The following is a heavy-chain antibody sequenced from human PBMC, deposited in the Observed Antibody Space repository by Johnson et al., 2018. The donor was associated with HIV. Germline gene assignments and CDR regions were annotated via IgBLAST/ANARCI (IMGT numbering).Heavy chain of an antibody. D-gene: IGHD2-2*01. J-gene: IGHJ3*02. CDR2: IYSGGST. CDR1: GFTVSSNY. CDR3: ARGLGSRSAFDI. Sequence: EVQLVESGGGLVQPGGSLRLSCAASGFTVSSNYITWVRQAPGKGLEWVSVIYSGGSTYYADSVKGRFTISRDNSKNTLYLQMNSVRAEDTAVYYCARGLGSRSAFDIWGQGTMVTVSS. V-gene: IGHV3-66*01.